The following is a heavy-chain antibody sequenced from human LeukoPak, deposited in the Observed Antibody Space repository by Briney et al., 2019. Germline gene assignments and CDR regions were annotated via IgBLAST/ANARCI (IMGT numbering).Heavy chain of an antibody. V-gene: IGHV3-48*03. D-gene: IGHD3-10*02. CDR2: ISSSGSTI. CDR3: AELGITMIGGV. CDR1: KDTFSSYE. J-gene: IGHJ6*04. Sequence: GGSLRLFCAASKDTFSSYEMNWVRQAPGKGLEWVSYISSSGSTIYYADSVKGRFTISRDNVKKSLYLQMNSLRAEDTAVYYCAELGITMIGGVWGKGTTVTISS.